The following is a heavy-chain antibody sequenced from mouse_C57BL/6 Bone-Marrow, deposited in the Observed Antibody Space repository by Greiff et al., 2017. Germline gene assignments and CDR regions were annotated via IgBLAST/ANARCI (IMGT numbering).Heavy chain of an antibody. J-gene: IGHJ3*01. CDR1: GYTFTSYW. Sequence: QVQLQQPGAELVMPGASVKLSCKASGYTFTSYWMHWVKQRPGQGLEWIGEIDPSDSYTNYNQKFKGKSTLTVDKSSSTAYMQLSSLTSEDSAVYYCAREPTTVVATRTGFAYWGQGTLVTVSA. D-gene: IGHD1-1*01. CDR3: AREPTTVVATRTGFAY. CDR2: IDPSDSYT. V-gene: IGHV1-69*01.